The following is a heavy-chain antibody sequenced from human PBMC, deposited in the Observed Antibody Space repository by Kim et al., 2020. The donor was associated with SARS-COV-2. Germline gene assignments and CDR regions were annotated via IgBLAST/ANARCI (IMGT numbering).Heavy chain of an antibody. J-gene: IGHJ6*02. CDR3: ARAREGDSSGYYLDYYYYYGMDV. CDR2: IYYSGST. CDR1: GGSISSYY. D-gene: IGHD3-22*01. Sequence: SETLSLTCTVSGGSISSYYWSWIRQPPGKGLEWIGYIYYSGSTNYNPSLKSRVTISVDTSKNQFSLKLSSVTAADTAVYYCARAREGDSSGYYLDYYYYYGMDVWGQGTTVTVSS. V-gene: IGHV4-59*01.